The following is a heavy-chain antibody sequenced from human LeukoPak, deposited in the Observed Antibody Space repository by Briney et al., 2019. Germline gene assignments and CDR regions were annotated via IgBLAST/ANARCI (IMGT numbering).Heavy chain of an antibody. V-gene: IGHV4-59*01. J-gene: IGHJ5*02. CDR1: GGSISSYY. D-gene: IGHD3-10*01. Sequence: PSETLSLTCTVSGGSISSYYWSWIRQPPGKGLEWTGYIFYSGSTNYNPSLKSRVTISVDTSKNQFSLKLSSVTAADTAVYYCARGEPYYYGSGSYSDVWFDPWGQGTLVTVSS. CDR2: IFYSGST. CDR3: ARGEPYYYGSGSYSDVWFDP.